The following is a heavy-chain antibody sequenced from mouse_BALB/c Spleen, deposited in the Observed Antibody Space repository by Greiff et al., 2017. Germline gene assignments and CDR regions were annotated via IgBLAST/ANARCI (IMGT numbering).Heavy chain of an antibody. Sequence: EVQLVESGGGLVKPGGSLKLSCAASGFTFSSYAMSWVRQTPEKRLEWVASISSGGSTYYPDSVKGRFTISRDNTRNILYLQMSSLRSGDTAMYSCATAGCEGFDYWGQGTTLTVSS. J-gene: IGHJ2*01. CDR1: GFTFSSYA. D-gene: IGHD1-2*01. CDR2: ISSGGST. CDR3: ATAGCEGFDY. V-gene: IGHV5-6-5*01.